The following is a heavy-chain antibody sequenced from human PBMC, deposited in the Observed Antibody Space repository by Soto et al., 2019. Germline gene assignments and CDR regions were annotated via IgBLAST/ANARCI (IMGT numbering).Heavy chain of an antibody. D-gene: IGHD1-26*01. CDR1: GDSITGDNW. CDR3: ARNSANPLPILPHSNWFDP. J-gene: IGHJ5*02. CDR2: IYYSGST. Sequence: SETLSLTCAVSGDSITGDNWWSWVRQPPGKGLEWIGSIYYSGSTNYNPSLKSRVTISVDTSKNQFSLKLSSVTAADTAVYYCARNSANPLPILPHSNWFDPWGQGTLVTVSS. V-gene: IGHV4-4*02.